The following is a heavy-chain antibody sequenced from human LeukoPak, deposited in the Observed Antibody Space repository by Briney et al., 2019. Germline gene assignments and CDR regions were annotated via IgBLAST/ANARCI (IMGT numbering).Heavy chain of an antibody. CDR2: IYYSGST. D-gene: IGHD3-9*01. V-gene: IGHV4-39*07. CDR3: ASSEDSVILTGYFDY. Sequence: PSETLSLTCTVSGGSISSSSYYWGWIRQPPGKGLEWIGSIYYSGSTYYNPSLKSRVTISVDTSKNQFSLKLSSVTAADTAVYYCASSEDSVILTGYFDYWGQGTLVTVSS. J-gene: IGHJ4*02. CDR1: GGSISSSSYY.